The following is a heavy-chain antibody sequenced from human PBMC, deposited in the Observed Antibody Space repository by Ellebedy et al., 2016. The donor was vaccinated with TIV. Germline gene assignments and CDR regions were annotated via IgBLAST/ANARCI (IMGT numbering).Heavy chain of an antibody. CDR2: INWDGGRT. D-gene: IGHD7-27*01. J-gene: IGHJ2*01. CDR3: ARDFRNWGSGEWNFDL. CDR1: GFTFSSYW. V-gene: IGHV3-43D*03. Sequence: GESLKISCAASGFTFSSYWMHWVRQAPGKGLEWIALINWDGGRTDYADSVRGRFTISRDNSRQSIYLQMDSLRPEDTALYYCARDFRNWGSGEWNFDLWGRGTLVSVSS.